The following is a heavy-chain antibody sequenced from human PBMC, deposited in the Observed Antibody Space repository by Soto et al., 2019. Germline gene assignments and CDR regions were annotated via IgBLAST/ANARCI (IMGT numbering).Heavy chain of an antibody. V-gene: IGHV3-21*01. CDR3: ARVGYGDYDYFDY. J-gene: IGHJ4*02. Sequence: PGGSLRLSCAASGFTFSSYSMNWVRQAPGKGLEWVSSISSSSSYIYYADSVKGRFTISRDNAKNSLYLQMNSLRAEDTAVYYCARVGYGDYDYFDYWGQGTLVTVSS. CDR1: GFTFSSYS. D-gene: IGHD4-17*01. CDR2: ISSSSSYI.